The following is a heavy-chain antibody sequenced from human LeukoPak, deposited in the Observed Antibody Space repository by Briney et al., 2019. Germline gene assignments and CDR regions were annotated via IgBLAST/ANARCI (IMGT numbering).Heavy chain of an antibody. J-gene: IGHJ4*02. CDR1: GYTFSGYG. CDR2: INTYNGNT. CDR3: AIDQHDHVWGSYRPYFDY. V-gene: IGHV1-18*01. Sequence: VASVTVSCKASGYTFSGYGISWVRQAPGQGLEWMGNINTYNGNTNYAQTLQGRFTMTTDTSTNTAYMELRSLRADDTAGYYCAIDQHDHVWGSYRPYFDYWGQGAIVTFSS. D-gene: IGHD3-16*02.